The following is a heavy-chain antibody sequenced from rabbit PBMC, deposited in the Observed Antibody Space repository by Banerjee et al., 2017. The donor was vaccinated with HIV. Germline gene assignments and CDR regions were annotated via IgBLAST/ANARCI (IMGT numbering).Heavy chain of an antibody. J-gene: IGHJ4*01. Sequence: QSLEESGGDLVKPGASLTLTCTTSGFSFSVYYMCWVRQAPGKGLEWIACIYAGDGNTYYATWAKGRFTISKTSSTTVTLQMAGLTAADTATYFCARGTNVGGWPNLWGQGTLVTVS. CDR3: ARGTNVGGWPNL. CDR2: IYAGDGNT. D-gene: IGHD4-1*01. CDR1: GFSFSVYY. V-gene: IGHV1S40*01.